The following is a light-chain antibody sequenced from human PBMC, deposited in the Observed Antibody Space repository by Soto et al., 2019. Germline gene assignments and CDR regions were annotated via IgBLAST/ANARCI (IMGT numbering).Light chain of an antibody. V-gene: IGKV3-20*01. CDR1: QTITTNY. CDR3: QQYNSYPWT. Sequence: DIVFTQSPGTLSLSPGARATLSCRASQTITTNYLAWYQQKPGQAPRLLIYGASARATGIPDRFSGSGSGTDFTLTISRLEPDDFATYYCQQYNSYPWTFGQGTKVDIK. J-gene: IGKJ1*01. CDR2: GAS.